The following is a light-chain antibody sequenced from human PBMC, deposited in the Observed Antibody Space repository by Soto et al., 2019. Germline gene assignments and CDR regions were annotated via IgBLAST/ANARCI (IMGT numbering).Light chain of an antibody. V-gene: IGLV1-47*02. Sequence: QSVLTQPPSVSGTPGQRVAISCSGSSSNIGRNHVYWYQQLPGTAPKVFIYGNDQRPSGVPDRFSGSRSGTSASLAISGLRSEDEAEYHCAAWDDSLSGPVFGGGTQLTVL. CDR3: AAWDDSLSGPV. CDR2: GND. CDR1: SSNIGRNH. J-gene: IGLJ7*01.